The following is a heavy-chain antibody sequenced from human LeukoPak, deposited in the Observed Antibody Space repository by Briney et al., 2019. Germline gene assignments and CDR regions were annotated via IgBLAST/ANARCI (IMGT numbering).Heavy chain of an antibody. D-gene: IGHD4-17*01. Sequence: PGGSLRLSCAASGFTFSSYSMHWVRQAPGKGLEWLAVILYDGSMQYYAESMKGRLTISRDNSKNTLYLQMNSLRAEDTAVYYCAKGTVTGYYYMDVWGKGTTVTISS. CDR2: ILYDGSMQ. V-gene: IGHV3-30*18. J-gene: IGHJ6*03. CDR3: AKGTVTGYYYMDV. CDR1: GFTFSSYS.